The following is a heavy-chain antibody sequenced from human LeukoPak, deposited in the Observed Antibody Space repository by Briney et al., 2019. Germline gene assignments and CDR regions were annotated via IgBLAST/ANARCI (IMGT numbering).Heavy chain of an antibody. CDR1: GSTFSSYS. V-gene: IGHV3-30*04. J-gene: IGHJ4*02. CDR2: MSYDGTNK. Sequence: GGSLRLSCAASGSTFSSYSMHWVRQAPGRGLEWVALMSYDGTNKYYADPMKGRFTISRDNSKNTLYLQMNSLRAEDTAVYYCARDMGYSNGHPFDYWGQGTLVTVSS. CDR3: ARDMGYSNGHPFDY. D-gene: IGHD5-18*01.